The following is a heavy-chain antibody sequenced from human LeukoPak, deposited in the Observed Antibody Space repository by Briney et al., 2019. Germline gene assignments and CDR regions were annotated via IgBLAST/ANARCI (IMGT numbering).Heavy chain of an antibody. CDR1: GGTFSSYA. D-gene: IGHD2-15*01. Sequence: SVKVSCKASGGTFSSYAISWVRQAPGQGLEWMGRIIPTFGTANYAQKFQGRVTITTDESTSTAYMELSSLRSEDTAVYYCARGRFCSGGSCYSAFLDYWGQGTLVTVSS. CDR2: IIPTFGTA. J-gene: IGHJ4*02. CDR3: ARGRFCSGGSCYSAFLDY. V-gene: IGHV1-69*05.